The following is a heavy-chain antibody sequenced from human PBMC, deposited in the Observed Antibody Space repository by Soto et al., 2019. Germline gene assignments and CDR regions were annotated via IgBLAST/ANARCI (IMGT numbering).Heavy chain of an antibody. D-gene: IGHD3-22*01. CDR3: ARDRLSGYYDSSASDAFDI. CDR2: ISAYNGNT. J-gene: IGHJ3*02. CDR1: GYTFTSYG. Sequence: GASVKVSCKASGYTFTSYGISWVRQAPGQGLEWMGWISAYNGNTNYAQNLQGRVTMTTDTSTSTAYMELRRLRSDDTAVYYCARDRLSGYYDSSASDAFDIWGQGTMVTVSS. V-gene: IGHV1-18*01.